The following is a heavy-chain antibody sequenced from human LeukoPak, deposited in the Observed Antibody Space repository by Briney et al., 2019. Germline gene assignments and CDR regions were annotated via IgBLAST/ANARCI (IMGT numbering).Heavy chain of an antibody. Sequence: GASVKVSCKASVYTFTGYYMHWVRQAPGQGLEWMGWINPNSGGTNYAQKFQGRVTMTRDTSISTAYMELSSLRSDDTAVYYCARVVVVVAAHQGNWFDPWGQGTLVTVSP. J-gene: IGHJ5*02. CDR1: VYTFTGYY. D-gene: IGHD2-15*01. V-gene: IGHV1-2*02. CDR3: ARVVVVVAAHQGNWFDP. CDR2: INPNSGGT.